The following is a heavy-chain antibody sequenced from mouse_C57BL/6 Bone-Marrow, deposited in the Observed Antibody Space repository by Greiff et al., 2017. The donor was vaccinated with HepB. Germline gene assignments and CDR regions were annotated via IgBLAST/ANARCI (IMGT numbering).Heavy chain of an antibody. CDR1: GYTFTNYW. J-gene: IGHJ4*01. CDR2: IYPGGGYT. Sequence: QVQLQQSGAELVRPGTSVKMSCKASGYTFTNYWIGWAKQRPGHGLEWIGDIYPGGGYTNYNEKFKGKATLTADKSSSPAYMQFSSLTSEDSAIYYYARTNFYYAMDYWGQGTSVTVSS. CDR3: ARTNFYYAMDY. V-gene: IGHV1-63*01. D-gene: IGHD4-1*01.